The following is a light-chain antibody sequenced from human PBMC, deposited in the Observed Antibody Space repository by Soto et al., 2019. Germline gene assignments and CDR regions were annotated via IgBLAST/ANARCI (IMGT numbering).Light chain of an antibody. CDR3: QQYDNLPPTWT. Sequence: DIQMTQSPSSLSASVGNRVTITCQASQDIATYLNWYQQEPGKAPNLLIYDASNLETGVPSRFSGGGSGTHFTFTISNLQPEDIAAYYCQQYDNLPPTWTFGPGTKVDIK. CDR2: DAS. CDR1: QDIATY. J-gene: IGKJ1*01. V-gene: IGKV1-33*01.